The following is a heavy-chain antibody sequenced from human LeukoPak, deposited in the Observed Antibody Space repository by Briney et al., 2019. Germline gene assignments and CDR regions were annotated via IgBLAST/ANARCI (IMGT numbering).Heavy chain of an antibody. J-gene: IGHJ4*02. CDR1: GGSISSTSYS. CDR3: ARGRRDGYNLEYFDK. Sequence: SETLSLTCTVSGGSISSTSYSWGWIRQPPGKGLQWIGSFYYSGSTYYNPSLKSRVTIYVDTSKNQFSLKLSSVTAADTAVYYCARGRRDGYNLEYFDKWGQGTLVTVSS. D-gene: IGHD5-24*01. V-gene: IGHV4-39*01. CDR2: FYYSGST.